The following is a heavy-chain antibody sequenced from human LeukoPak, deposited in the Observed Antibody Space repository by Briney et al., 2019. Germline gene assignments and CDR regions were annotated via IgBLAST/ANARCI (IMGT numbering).Heavy chain of an antibody. Sequence: ASVKVSCKASGYTFTSYDINWVRQASGQGLEWMGWMNPNTGNTGYAQKFQGRVTITRDTSISTVYMELSSLRSEDTAVYYCARGVGATISYYHYYIDVWGKGTTVTISS. CDR3: ARGVGATISYYHYYIDV. V-gene: IGHV1-8*03. J-gene: IGHJ6*03. CDR2: MNPNTGNT. CDR1: GYTFTSYD. D-gene: IGHD1-26*01.